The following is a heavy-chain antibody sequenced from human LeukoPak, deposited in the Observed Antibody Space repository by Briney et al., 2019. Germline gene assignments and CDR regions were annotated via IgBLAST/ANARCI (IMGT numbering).Heavy chain of an antibody. D-gene: IGHD1-26*01. CDR1: GYTFTGYY. Sequence: GASVKVSCKASGYTFTGYYMHWVRQAPGQGLEWMGWINPNSGGTNYAQKFQGRVTMTRDTSISTAYMELSRLRSDDTAVYYCARDTARYSGSYRRDWFDPWGQGTLVTVSS. V-gene: IGHV1-2*02. CDR3: ARDTARYSGSYRRDWFDP. CDR2: INPNSGGT. J-gene: IGHJ5*02.